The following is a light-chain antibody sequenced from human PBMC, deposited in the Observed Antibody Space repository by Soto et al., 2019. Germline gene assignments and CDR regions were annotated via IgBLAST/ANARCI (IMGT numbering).Light chain of an antibody. CDR1: SSNIGSNT. V-gene: IGLV1-44*01. CDR3: AAWDDSLNGVV. J-gene: IGLJ2*01. Sequence: QFVLTQPTSASGTPGQRVTISCSGSSSNIGSNTVNWYQQLPGTAPKLLIYSNNQRPSGVPDRFSGSKSGTSASLAISGLQSEDEADYYCAAWDDSLNGVVFGGGTQLTVL. CDR2: SNN.